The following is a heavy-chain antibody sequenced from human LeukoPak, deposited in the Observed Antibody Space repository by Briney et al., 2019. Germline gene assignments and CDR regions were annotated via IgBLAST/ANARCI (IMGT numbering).Heavy chain of an antibody. CDR2: INHSGST. D-gene: IGHD5-18*01. V-gene: IGHV4-34*01. CDR1: GGSISSYY. J-gene: IGHJ4*02. Sequence: SETLSLTCTVSGGSISSYYWSWIRQPPGKGLEWIGEINHSGSTNDNPSLKSRVTISVDTSKNQFSLKLSSVTAADTAVYYCARGLAIDPGQNNIQLWSLNPFDYWGQGTLVTVSS. CDR3: ARGLAIDPGQNNIQLWSLNPFDY.